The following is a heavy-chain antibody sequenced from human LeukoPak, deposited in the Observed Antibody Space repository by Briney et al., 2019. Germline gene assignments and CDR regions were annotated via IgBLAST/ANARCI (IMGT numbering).Heavy chain of an antibody. D-gene: IGHD4-23*01. CDR1: GGSISSGDYY. Sequence: PSETLSLTCTVSGGSISSGDYYWSWIRQPPGMGLEWIGYIYYSGSTYYNPSLKSRVTISVDTSKNQFSLKLSSVTAADTAVYYCASGTVVTKFDYWGQGTLVTVSS. CDR2: IYYSGST. CDR3: ASGTVVTKFDY. V-gene: IGHV4-30-4*08. J-gene: IGHJ4*02.